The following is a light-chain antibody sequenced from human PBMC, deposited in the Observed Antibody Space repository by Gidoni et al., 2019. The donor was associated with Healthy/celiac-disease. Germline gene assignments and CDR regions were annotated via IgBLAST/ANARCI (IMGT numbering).Light chain of an antibody. Sequence: EIVLTQSPGTLSLSPGERATLSCRASQSFRSSYLAWYQQKPGQAPRLLLYGASSRATGIPDRFSGSGSATDFTLTISRLEPEDFSVYYCQQYGSSRTFGQGTKVEIK. J-gene: IGKJ1*01. CDR3: QQYGSSRT. CDR2: GAS. V-gene: IGKV3-20*01. CDR1: QSFRSSY.